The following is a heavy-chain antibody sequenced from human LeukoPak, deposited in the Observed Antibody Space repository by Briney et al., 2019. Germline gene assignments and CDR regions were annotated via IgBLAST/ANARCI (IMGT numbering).Heavy chain of an antibody. D-gene: IGHD2-21*02. CDR1: GYTFTGYY. CDR3: ARVPNIVVVPAYFDY. CDR2: VNPNSGGT. V-gene: IGHV1-2*02. Sequence: ASVNDSCKASGYTFTGYYMHWVRQAPGQGLEWMGWVNPNSGGTNYAQKFQGRVTMTRDTSISTAYMELSRLRSDDTAVYYCARVPNIVVVPAYFDYWGEGTLVTVSS. J-gene: IGHJ4*02.